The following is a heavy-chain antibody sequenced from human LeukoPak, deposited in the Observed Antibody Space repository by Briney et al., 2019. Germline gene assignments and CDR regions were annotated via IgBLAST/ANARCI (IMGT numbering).Heavy chain of an antibody. CDR1: GYSISSGYY. V-gene: IGHV4-38-2*02. Sequence: SETLSPTCTVSGYSISSGYYWGWIRQPPGKGLEWIGSMYHSGNTYYSPSLKSRVTISVATSKNQFSLKLSSVTAADTAVYYCARAARGYYDRSDYGSNFDYWGQGTLVTVSS. CDR3: ARAARGYYDRSDYGSNFDY. CDR2: MYHSGNT. J-gene: IGHJ4*02. D-gene: IGHD3-22*01.